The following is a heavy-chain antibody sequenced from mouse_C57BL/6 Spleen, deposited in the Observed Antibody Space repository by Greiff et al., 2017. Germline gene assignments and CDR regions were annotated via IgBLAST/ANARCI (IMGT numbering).Heavy chain of an antibody. J-gene: IGHJ2*01. CDR3: AKLSYYDYGGYFDY. D-gene: IGHD2-4*01. V-gene: IGHV2-5*01. CDR2: IWRGGST. CDR1: GFSLTSYG. Sequence: VQLQQSGPGLVQPSQSLSITCTVSGFSLTSYGVHWVRQSPGKGLEWLGVIWRGGSTDYNAAFMSRLSITKDNSKSQVFFKMNSLQADDTAIYYCAKLSYYDYGGYFDYWGQGTTLTVSS.